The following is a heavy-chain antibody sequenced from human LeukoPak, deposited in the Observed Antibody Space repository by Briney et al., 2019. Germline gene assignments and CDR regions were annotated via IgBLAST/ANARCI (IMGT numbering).Heavy chain of an antibody. CDR1: GFTFSDYY. J-gene: IGHJ3*02. D-gene: IGHD6-13*01. CDR2: ISSSSSYT. Sequence: GGSLRLSCAASGFTFSDYYMSWIRQAPGNGLEWVSYISSSSSYTNYADSVKGRFTISRDNAKNSLYLQMNSLRAEDTAVYYCARGIAAAGYAFDIWGQGTMVTVSS. V-gene: IGHV3-11*05. CDR3: ARGIAAAGYAFDI.